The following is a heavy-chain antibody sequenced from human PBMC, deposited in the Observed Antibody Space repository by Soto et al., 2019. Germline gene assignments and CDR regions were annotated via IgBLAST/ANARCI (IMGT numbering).Heavy chain of an antibody. CDR3: ARASSSYPDY. CDR1: AYTVTCYN. CDR2: INPNSGGT. J-gene: IGHJ4*02. Sequence: SVKGPGTTSAYTVTCYNMHWVRQAPGQGLEWMGWINPNSGGTNYAQKFQGRVTMTRDTSISTAYMELSRLRSDDTAVYYCARASSSYPDYGGKGPQGTVS. D-gene: IGHD2-2*01. V-gene: IGHV1-2*02.